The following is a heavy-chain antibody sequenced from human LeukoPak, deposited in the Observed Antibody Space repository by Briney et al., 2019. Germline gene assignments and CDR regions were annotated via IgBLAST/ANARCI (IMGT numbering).Heavy chain of an antibody. CDR3: AREFRTTTWSFDAFDL. J-gene: IGHJ3*01. Sequence: ASVTVSCKASGYTFTDYYMHWVRQAPGQGFDWVGWINPTSGATNYAQKFQGRVTLTRDTSNSTSYMDLSSLRSDDTAVYYCAREFRTTTWSFDAFDLWGQGTVVTVSS. CDR2: INPTSGAT. V-gene: IGHV1-2*02. CDR1: GYTFTDYY. D-gene: IGHD1/OR15-1a*01.